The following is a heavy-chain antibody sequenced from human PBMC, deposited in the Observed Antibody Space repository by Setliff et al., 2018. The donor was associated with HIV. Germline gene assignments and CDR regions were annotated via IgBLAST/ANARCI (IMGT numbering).Heavy chain of an antibody. V-gene: IGHV1-18*01. CDR1: GYKFSINV. CDR3: ARGRYNSRIDV. CDR2: VSGYDSHA. J-gene: IGHJ6*02. D-gene: IGHD5-18*01. Sequence: ASVKVSCKTSGYKFSINVINWVRQAPGQGLEWMGWVSGYDSHANYAQKLQGRVTMTSDRSTTTAYMELKNLTSDDTAVYYCARGRYNSRIDVWGQGTTVTVSS.